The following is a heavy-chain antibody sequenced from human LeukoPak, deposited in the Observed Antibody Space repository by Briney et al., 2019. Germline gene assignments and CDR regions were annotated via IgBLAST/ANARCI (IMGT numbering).Heavy chain of an antibody. CDR1: GFTFSSHG. CDR3: AKDFISIAAAGTVDY. J-gene: IGHJ4*02. D-gene: IGHD6-13*01. V-gene: IGHV3-30*18. CDR2: ISYDGSNK. Sequence: PGGSLRLSCAASGFTFSSHGMHWVRQAPGKGLEWVAVISYDGSNKYYADSVKGRFTISRDNSKNTLYLQMNSLRAEDTAVYYCAKDFISIAAAGTVDYWGQGTLVTVSS.